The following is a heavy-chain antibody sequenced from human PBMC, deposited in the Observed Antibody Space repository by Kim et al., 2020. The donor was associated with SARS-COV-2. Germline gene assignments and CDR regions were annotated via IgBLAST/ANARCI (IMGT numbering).Heavy chain of an antibody. D-gene: IGHD2-8*01. CDR1: GFTFSSYA. CDR3: AEGVYCTNGVCYLGDDAFDI. Sequence: GGSLRLSCAASGFTFSSYAMSWVRQAPGKGLEWVSAISGSGGSTYYADSVKGRFTISRDNSKNTLYLQMNSLRAEDTAVYYCAEGVYCTNGVCYLGDDAFDIWGQGTMVTVSS. J-gene: IGHJ3*02. V-gene: IGHV3-23*01. CDR2: ISGSGGST.